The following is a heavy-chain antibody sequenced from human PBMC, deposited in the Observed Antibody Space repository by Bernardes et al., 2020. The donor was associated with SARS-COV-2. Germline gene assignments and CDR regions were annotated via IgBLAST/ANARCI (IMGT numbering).Heavy chain of an antibody. V-gene: IGHV4-39*01. CDR2: INYSGST. D-gene: IGHD3-10*01. CDR1: GGSISRCSYF. J-gene: IGHJ3*02. CDR3: ARHDYYGSGSPAFDI. Sequence: SETLSLTCIVSGGSISRCSYFWGWIRQPPGKGLEWIGSINYSGSTYYKSSLKSRVIMSVDTSKNQFSLLLSSVTAADTAVYYCARHDYYGSGSPAFDIWGQGTMVTVSS.